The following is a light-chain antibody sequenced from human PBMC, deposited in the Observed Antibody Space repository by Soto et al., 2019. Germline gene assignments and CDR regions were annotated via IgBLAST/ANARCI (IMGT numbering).Light chain of an antibody. Sequence: EIVMTQSAATLSVSPGERATLSCRASQSVSNNLAWYQQKPGQAPRLLIYGAATRATGIPARFSGSGSGTEFPLTISGLQSEEFAVYYCSQYKNWPSFTFGPGTKVDIK. CDR2: GAA. V-gene: IGKV3-15*01. CDR1: QSVSNN. CDR3: SQYKNWPSFT. J-gene: IGKJ3*01.